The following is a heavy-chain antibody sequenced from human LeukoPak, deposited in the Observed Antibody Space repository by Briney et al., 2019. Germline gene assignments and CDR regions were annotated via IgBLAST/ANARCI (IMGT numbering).Heavy chain of an antibody. Sequence: SETLSLTCTVSGYSINNNYYWDWIRQLPGKGLDWIASIYHSGKTYYNPALKSRVTISVDTSKNQFSLKLTSVTAADTAVYYYAREGPMFDSGSYSKSLGYWGQGILVTVSS. CDR3: AREGPMFDSGSYSKSLGY. V-gene: IGHV4-38-2*02. CDR2: IYHSGKT. J-gene: IGHJ4*02. D-gene: IGHD3-10*01. CDR1: GYSINNNYY.